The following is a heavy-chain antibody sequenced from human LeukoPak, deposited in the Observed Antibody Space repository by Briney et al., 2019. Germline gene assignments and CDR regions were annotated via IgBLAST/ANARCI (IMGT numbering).Heavy chain of an antibody. Sequence: SETLSLTCAVYGGSFGGYYWSWIRQPPGKGLEWIGEINHSGSTNYNPSLKSRVTISVDTSKNQFSLKLSSVTAADTAVYYCASSDIVVVPAATSWGQGTLVTVSS. CDR1: GGSFGGYY. CDR3: ASSDIVVVPAATS. J-gene: IGHJ4*02. V-gene: IGHV4-34*01. CDR2: INHSGST. D-gene: IGHD2-2*01.